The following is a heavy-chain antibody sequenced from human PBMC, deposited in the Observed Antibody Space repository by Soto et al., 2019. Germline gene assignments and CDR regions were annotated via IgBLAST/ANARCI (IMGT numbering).Heavy chain of an antibody. CDR3: ARGAKWLDL. V-gene: IGHV3-7*01. Sequence: EVQLVESGGGLVQPGGSVRVSCTASGFSFSTYWVTWGRQAPGKGLEWVASMKYDISETYYVDSVKGRFTISRDNAKSSGYLQMTSLRAEDTAVYYCARGAKWLDLWGQGTLVTVSS. D-gene: IGHD5-12*01. J-gene: IGHJ5*02. CDR1: GFSFSTYW. CDR2: MKYDISET.